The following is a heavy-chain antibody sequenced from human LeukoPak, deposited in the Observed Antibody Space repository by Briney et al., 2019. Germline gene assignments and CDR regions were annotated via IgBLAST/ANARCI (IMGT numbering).Heavy chain of an antibody. V-gene: IGHV4-38-2*02. J-gene: IGHJ4*02. D-gene: IGHD3-3*01. CDR1: GYSISSGYY. Sequence: SQTLSLTCTVSGYSISSGYYWGWIRQPPGKGLEWIGSIYHSGSTYYNPSLKSRVTISVDTSKNQFSLKESSVTAADTAVYYCARGGVADYDYWGQGTLVTVSS. CDR3: ARGGVADYDY. CDR2: IYHSGST.